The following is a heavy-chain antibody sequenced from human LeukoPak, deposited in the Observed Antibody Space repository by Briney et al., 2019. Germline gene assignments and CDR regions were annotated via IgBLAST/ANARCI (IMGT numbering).Heavy chain of an antibody. D-gene: IGHD1-1*01. Sequence: PGGSLRLSCAASGFTFSNAWMSWVRQAPGKGLEWVSAISGSGGSTYYADSVKGRFTISRDNSKNTLYLQMNSLRAEDTAVYYCAKPSTGTTKYFDYWGQGTLVTVSS. CDR1: GFTFSNAW. CDR3: AKPSTGTTKYFDY. CDR2: ISGSGGST. V-gene: IGHV3-23*01. J-gene: IGHJ4*02.